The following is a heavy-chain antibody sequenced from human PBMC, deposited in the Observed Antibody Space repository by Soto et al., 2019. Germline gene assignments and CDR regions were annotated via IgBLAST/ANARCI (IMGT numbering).Heavy chain of an antibody. Sequence: QVELQESGPGLVKPSETLSLTCTVSGGSVSSNNYYWNWIRQPPGKGLEWIGFIYHSGSTNYNPSLNRRVTISVDTSKNQFSLKLSSVTAADTAIYYCARAGFRGSVYVYWFDAWGQGALVTVSS. J-gene: IGHJ5*02. D-gene: IGHD3-10*02. CDR3: ARAGFRGSVYVYWFDA. CDR1: GGSVSSNNYY. CDR2: IYHSGST. V-gene: IGHV4-61*01.